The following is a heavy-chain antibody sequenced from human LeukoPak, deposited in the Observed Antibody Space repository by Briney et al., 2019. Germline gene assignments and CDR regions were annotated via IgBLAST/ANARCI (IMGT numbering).Heavy chain of an antibody. CDR3: ASGEFAYYDSIMF. CDR1: GFTFSSYW. CDR2: INSDGSST. Sequence: GGSLRLSCEASGFTFSSYWMHWVRQAPGKGLVWVSRINSDGSSTSYADSVKGRFTLSRDKAKKALCLQMNSMRAEDTAVYYCASGEFAYYDSIMFGGQGTLVTVSS. V-gene: IGHV3-74*01. D-gene: IGHD3-22*01. J-gene: IGHJ4*02.